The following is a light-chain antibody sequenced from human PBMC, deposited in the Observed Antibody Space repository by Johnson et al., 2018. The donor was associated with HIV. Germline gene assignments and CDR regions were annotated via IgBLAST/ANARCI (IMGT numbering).Light chain of an antibody. CDR2: DNN. CDR3: GTWDSILSAYV. J-gene: IGLJ1*01. CDR1: SSNIGNNY. V-gene: IGLV1-51*01. Sequence: QPVLTQPPSVSAAPGQKVTISCSGSSSNIGNNYVSWYQQLPGTAPKLLIYDNNKRPSGIPDRFSGSKSGTSATLGITGLQTGDEADYYCGTWDSILSAYVFGTGTNVTGL.